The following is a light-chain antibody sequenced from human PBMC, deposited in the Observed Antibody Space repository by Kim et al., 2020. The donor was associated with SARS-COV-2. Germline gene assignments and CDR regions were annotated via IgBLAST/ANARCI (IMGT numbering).Light chain of an antibody. J-gene: IGLJ2*01. Sequence: PGQMVTISCSGSSSNIGSNTVNWYQQLPGTAPKLLIYSNNQRPSGVPDRFSGSKSGTSASLAISGLQSEDEADYYCAAWDDSLNVVFGGGTQLTVL. CDR3: AAWDDSLNVV. CDR2: SNN. V-gene: IGLV1-44*01. CDR1: SSNIGSNT.